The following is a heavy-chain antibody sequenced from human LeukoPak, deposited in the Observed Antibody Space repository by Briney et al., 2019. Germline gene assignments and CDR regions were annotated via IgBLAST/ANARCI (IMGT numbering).Heavy chain of an antibody. D-gene: IGHD2-2*01. CDR3: AKGQGMQLLTY. V-gene: IGHV3-23*01. CDR1: EFTFSSYS. CDR2: ISGSGGST. J-gene: IGHJ4*02. Sequence: GGSLRLSCAASEFTFSSYSMNWVRQAPGKGLEWVSAISGSGGSTYYADSVKGRFTISRDNSKNTLYLQMNSLRAEDTAVYYCAKGQGMQLLTYWGQGTLVTVSS.